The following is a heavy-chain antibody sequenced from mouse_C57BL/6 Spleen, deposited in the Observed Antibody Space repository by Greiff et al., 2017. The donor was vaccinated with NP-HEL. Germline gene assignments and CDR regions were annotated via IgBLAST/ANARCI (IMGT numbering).Heavy chain of an antibody. D-gene: IGHD2-4*01. CDR3: ARWNDYYYAMDY. Sequence: QVQLQQSGPELVKPGASVKISCKASGYAFSSSWMNWVKQRPGKGLEWIGRIYPGDGDPNYNGKFKGKATLTADKSSSTAYMQLSSLTSEDSAVYFCARWNDYYYAMDYWGQGTSVTVSS. V-gene: IGHV1-82*01. CDR1: GYAFSSSW. CDR2: IYPGDGDP. J-gene: IGHJ4*01.